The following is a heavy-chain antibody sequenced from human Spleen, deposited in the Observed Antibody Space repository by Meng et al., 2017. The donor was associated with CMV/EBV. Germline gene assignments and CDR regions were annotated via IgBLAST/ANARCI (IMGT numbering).Heavy chain of an antibody. CDR3: ARDPLTMVRGVIPFDY. V-gene: IGHV3-7*01. D-gene: IGHD3-10*01. Sequence: GESLKISCAASGFTFSSHWMTWVRQAPGKGLEWVANINQDGSQKNYVDSVKGRFTISRDNAKNSLFLQMNSLRAEDTAVYYCARDPLTMVRGVIPFDYWGQGTLVTVSS. CDR1: GFTFSSHW. CDR2: INQDGSQK. J-gene: IGHJ4*02.